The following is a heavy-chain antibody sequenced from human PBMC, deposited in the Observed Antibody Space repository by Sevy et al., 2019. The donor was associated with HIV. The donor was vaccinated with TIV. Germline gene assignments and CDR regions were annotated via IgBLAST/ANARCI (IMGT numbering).Heavy chain of an antibody. V-gene: IGHV3-53*01. CDR1: GFTFSRFW. CDR3: ARGVTIFGVVTSYYYGMDV. J-gene: IGHJ6*02. Sequence: GGSLRLSCAASGFTFSRFWMSWVRQAPGKGLEWVSVIYSGGSTYYADSVKGRFTISRDNSKNTLYLQMNSLRAEDTAVYYCARGVTIFGVVTSYYYGMDVWGQGTTVTVSS. CDR2: IYSGGST. D-gene: IGHD3-3*01.